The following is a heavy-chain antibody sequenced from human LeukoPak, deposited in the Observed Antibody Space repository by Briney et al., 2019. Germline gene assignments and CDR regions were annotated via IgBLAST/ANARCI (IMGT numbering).Heavy chain of an antibody. CDR1: GFSFDDYA. V-gene: IGHV3-43D*03. D-gene: IGHD1-26*01. CDR3: AQDMGDYHGYYMDV. J-gene: IGHJ6*03. CDR2: ISWDGGST. Sequence: PGGSLRLSCAASGFSFDDYAMHWVRQAPGKGLEWVSLISWDGGSTYYADSVKGRFTISRDNSKNSLYLQMNSLRAEHTAFYCAQDMGDYHGYYMDVWGIGTTVTVSS.